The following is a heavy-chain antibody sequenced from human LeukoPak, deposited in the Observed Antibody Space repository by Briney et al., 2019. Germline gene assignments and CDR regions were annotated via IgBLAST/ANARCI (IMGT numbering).Heavy chain of an antibody. CDR1: GFTFNNYA. CDR2: ISASGYST. D-gene: IGHD3-22*01. Sequence: QAGGSLRLSCAASGFTFNNYAMHWVRQAPGKGLEWVSAISASGYSTYYADSVKGRFTISRDNSKNTLYLQMNSLRAEDTAVYYCCSSVVVMIEYYFDYWGQGTLVTVSS. CDR3: CSSVVVMIEYYFDY. V-gene: IGHV3-23*01. J-gene: IGHJ4*02.